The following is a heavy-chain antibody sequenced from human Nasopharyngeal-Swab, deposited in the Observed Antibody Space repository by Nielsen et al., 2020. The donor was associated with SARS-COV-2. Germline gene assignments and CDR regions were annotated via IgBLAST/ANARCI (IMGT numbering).Heavy chain of an antibody. CDR2: INPDGSST. J-gene: IGHJ5*02. V-gene: IGHV3-74*01. CDR1: GFTFTSYW. CDR3: SRGYSAASGNGWFDP. D-gene: IGHD4-23*01. Sequence: GESLKISCSASGFTFTSYWMHWVRQPPGKGLVWVSRINPDGSSTIYADSVKGRFAISRDNARNTLYLQINSLRAEDTAVYYCSRGYSAASGNGWFDPWGQGTLVTVSS.